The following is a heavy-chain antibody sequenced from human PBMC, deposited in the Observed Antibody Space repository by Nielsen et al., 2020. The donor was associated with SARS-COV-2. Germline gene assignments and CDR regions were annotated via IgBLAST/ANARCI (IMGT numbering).Heavy chain of an antibody. Sequence: GESLKISCAASGFTFSNAWMSWVRQAPGKGLEWVGRIKSKTDGGTTDYAAPVKGRFTISRDDSKNTLYLQMNSLKTEDTAVYYCARDYYYGMDVWGQGTTVTVSS. CDR3: ARDYYYGMDV. CDR1: GFTFSNAW. J-gene: IGHJ6*02. CDR2: IKSKTDGGTT. V-gene: IGHV3-15*01.